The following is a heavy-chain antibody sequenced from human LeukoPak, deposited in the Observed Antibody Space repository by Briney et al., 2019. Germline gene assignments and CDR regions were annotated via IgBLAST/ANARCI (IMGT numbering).Heavy chain of an antibody. CDR1: GYAFTSFD. V-gene: IGHV1-8*01. CDR2: MNPNSGNI. J-gene: IGHJ3*02. D-gene: IGHD5-18*01. Sequence: ASVKVSCKASGYAFTSFDINWVRQATGQGLEWMGWMNPNSGNIGYAQKFQGRVTMTRNTSISTAYMELSSLRSEDTAVYYCARGFTYIDDIWGQGTMVTVSS. CDR3: ARGFTYIDDI.